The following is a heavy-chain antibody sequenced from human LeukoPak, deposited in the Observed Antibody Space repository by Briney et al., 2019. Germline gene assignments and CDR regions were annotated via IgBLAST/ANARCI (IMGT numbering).Heavy chain of an antibody. CDR1: AFTLSNYW. V-gene: IGHV3-7*03. J-gene: IGHJ6*04. Sequence: GGSLRLSCAASAFTLSNYWMSWVRQAPGKGLEWVANIKQDGSEKYYVDSLKGRFTISRDNAKNSLFLQMNSLRAEDTAVYYCVRDCSSASLSSGCYYAMDVWGKGTTVTVSS. D-gene: IGHD2-2*01. CDR3: VRDCSSASLSSGCYYAMDV. CDR2: IKQDGSEK.